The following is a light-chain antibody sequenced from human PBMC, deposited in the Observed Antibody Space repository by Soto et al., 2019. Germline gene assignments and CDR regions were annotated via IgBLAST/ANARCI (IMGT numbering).Light chain of an antibody. Sequence: EILMTQSPATLSVSPGERATLSCRASQGFSSNLAWYQQKPGQAPRLLIYGASTRATGIPARFSGSGSGTECTLAISSLQSEDFAVYYCQQYSDWPLTFGQGTKVEIK. V-gene: IGKV3-15*01. CDR2: GAS. J-gene: IGKJ1*01. CDR1: QGFSSN. CDR3: QQYSDWPLT.